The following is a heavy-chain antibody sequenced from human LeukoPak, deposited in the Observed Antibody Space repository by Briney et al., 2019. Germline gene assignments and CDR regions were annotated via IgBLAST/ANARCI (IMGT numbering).Heavy chain of an antibody. J-gene: IGHJ4*02. CDR1: GGTFSSYT. CDR3: ARAEMATIPGEN. Sequence: SVKVSCKASGGTFSSYTISWVRQAPGQGLEWMGRIIPILGIANYAQKFQGRVTITADKSTSTAYMELSSLRSEDTAVYYCARAEMATIPGENWGQGTLVTVSS. V-gene: IGHV1-69*02. D-gene: IGHD5-24*01. CDR2: IIPILGIA.